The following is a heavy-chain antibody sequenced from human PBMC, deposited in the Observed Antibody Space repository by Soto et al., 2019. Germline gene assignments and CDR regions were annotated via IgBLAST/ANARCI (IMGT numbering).Heavy chain of an antibody. Sequence: LSLTCAVYGGSFSGYYWSWIRQPPGKGLEWIGEINHSGSTNYNPSLKSRVTITADESTSTAYMELSSLRSEDTAVYYCARDLGYSVFDYWGQGTLVTVSS. CDR3: ARDLGYSVFDY. D-gene: IGHD5-18*01. CDR2: INHSGST. V-gene: IGHV4-34*01. J-gene: IGHJ4*02. CDR1: GGSFSGYY.